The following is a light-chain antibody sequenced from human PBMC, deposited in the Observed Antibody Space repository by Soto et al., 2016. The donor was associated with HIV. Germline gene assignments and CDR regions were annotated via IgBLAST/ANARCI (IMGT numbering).Light chain of an antibody. Sequence: YVLSQSPSVSVAPGKTAKITCGGQNVENTRVHWYQQKAGQAPVLVVHDDSERPSGIPDRFSGSKSENTATLTINRVEAGDEADYYCRVWDSDTDYVIFGGGTKVTVL. J-gene: IGLJ2*01. CDR3: RVWDSDTDYVI. CDR2: DDS. CDR1: NVENTR. V-gene: IGLV3-21*01.